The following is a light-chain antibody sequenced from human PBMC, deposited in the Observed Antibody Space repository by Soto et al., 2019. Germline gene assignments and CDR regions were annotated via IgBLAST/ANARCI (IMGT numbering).Light chain of an antibody. Sequence: EIVMTQSPATLSVSPGERATLSCRASQSVSSNLAWYQQKPGQAPRLLIYGVSTRATGIPARFSGSGSGTEFTLTISSLQSEDFAVYYCQQYNNGAFGQGTKVDIK. V-gene: IGKV3-15*01. CDR2: GVS. CDR1: QSVSSN. CDR3: QQYNNGA. J-gene: IGKJ1*01.